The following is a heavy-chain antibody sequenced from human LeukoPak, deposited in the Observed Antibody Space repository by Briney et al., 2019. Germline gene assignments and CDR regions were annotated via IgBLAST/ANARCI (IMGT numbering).Heavy chain of an antibody. CDR3: ARDGQGAGKTYDY. V-gene: IGHV1-2*02. CDR2: INPNSGGT. Sequence: GASVKVSCKASRYTFTGYYMHWVRQAPGQGLEWMGYINPNSGGTKYAQKFQGRITMTRDTSISTAYMELSRLRSDDTAVYYCARDGQGAGKTYDYWGQGALVTVPS. D-gene: IGHD6-13*01. CDR1: RYTFTGYY. J-gene: IGHJ4*02.